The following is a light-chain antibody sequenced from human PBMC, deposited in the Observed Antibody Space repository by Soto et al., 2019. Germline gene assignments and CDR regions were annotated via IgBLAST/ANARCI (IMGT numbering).Light chain of an antibody. CDR2: AAS. J-gene: IGKJ4*01. CDR1: QGMSSY. CDR3: QQLNHYPLT. V-gene: IGKV1-9*01. Sequence: IQLTQSPSSLSASVGDRVTITCRASQGMSSYLAWYQQKPGKAPKLLVYAASTLQSGVPSRFSGSGSGTDFILTISSLQPEDFATYYCQQLNHYPLTFGGGTKVDIK.